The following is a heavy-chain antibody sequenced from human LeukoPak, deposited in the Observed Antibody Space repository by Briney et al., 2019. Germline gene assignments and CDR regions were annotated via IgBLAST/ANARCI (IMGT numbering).Heavy chain of an antibody. CDR1: GFTFSIYA. CDR3: ARAPQFSITMIVEHGMDV. CDR2: ISGTSGNT. Sequence: GGSLRLSCAASGFTFSIYAMSWVRQAPGKGLEWVSSISGTSGNTYYADSVKGRFAISRDNAKNSLYLQMNSLRAEDTAVYYCARAPQFSITMIVEHGMDVWGQGTTVTVSS. J-gene: IGHJ6*02. V-gene: IGHV3-23*01. D-gene: IGHD3-22*01.